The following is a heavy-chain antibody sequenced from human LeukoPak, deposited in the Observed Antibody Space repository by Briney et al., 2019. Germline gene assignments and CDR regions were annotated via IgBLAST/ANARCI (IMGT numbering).Heavy chain of an antibody. CDR1: GFTFSSYG. J-gene: IGHJ6*03. V-gene: IGHV3-30*03. Sequence: PGRSLRLSCAASGFTFSSYGMHWVRQAPGKGLEWVAVISYDGSNKYYADSVKGRFTISRDNSKNTLYLQMNSLRAEDTAVYYCARDFSCSGGSCYSEPGYYYYMDVWGKGTTVTVSS. D-gene: IGHD2-15*01. CDR3: ARDFSCSGGSCYSEPGYYYYMDV. CDR2: ISYDGSNK.